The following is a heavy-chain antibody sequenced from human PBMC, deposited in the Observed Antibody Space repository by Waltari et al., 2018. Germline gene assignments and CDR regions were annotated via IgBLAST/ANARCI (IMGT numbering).Heavy chain of an antibody. V-gene: IGHV4-34*01. CDR1: GGSFSGYY. J-gene: IGHJ4*02. CDR3: ARKAGFGRPSYYFKS. CDR2: INHRGST. Sequence: QLQLQQWGAGLWKPSGTLSRTCAGYGGSFSGYYWSWVRQPPGKGLGWIGEINHRGSTDYNPSLNGLTTISVDTSKTHFTLKLSSVTAADTAMYYCARKAGFGRPSYYFKSWGLGTLVTVSS. D-gene: IGHD3-16*01.